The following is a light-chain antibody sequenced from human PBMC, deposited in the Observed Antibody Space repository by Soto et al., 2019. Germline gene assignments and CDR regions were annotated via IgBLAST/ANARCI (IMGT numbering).Light chain of an antibody. J-gene: IGKJ1*01. CDR3: QQSGSSPNT. V-gene: IGKV3-20*01. Sequence: EIVLTQSPGTLSLSPGERATLSCRASQSVRSSYLSWYQQKPGQDPRLLIYGASSRATGIPDRFSGSGSGTDFTLTISRLEPEDFAVYYCQQSGSSPNTFGQGPKVDIK. CDR1: QSVRSSY. CDR2: GAS.